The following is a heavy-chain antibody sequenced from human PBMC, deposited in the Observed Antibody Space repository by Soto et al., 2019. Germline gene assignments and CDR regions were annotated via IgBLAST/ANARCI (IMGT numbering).Heavy chain of an antibody. CDR3: AATITIGGMDV. CDR1: GFTFTSSA. J-gene: IGHJ6*02. D-gene: IGHD3-3*01. V-gene: IGHV1-58*01. CDR2: IVVGSGNT. Sequence: QMQLVQSGPEVKKPGTSVKVSCKASGFTFTSSAVQWGRQARGQRLEWIGWIVVGSGNTNYAQKFQERVTITRDMSTSTAYMELSSLRSEDTAVYYCAATITIGGMDVWGQGTTVTVSS.